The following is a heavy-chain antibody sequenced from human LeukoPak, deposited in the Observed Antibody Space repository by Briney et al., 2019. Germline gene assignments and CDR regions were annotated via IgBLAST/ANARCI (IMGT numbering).Heavy chain of an antibody. V-gene: IGHV1-18*01. D-gene: IGHD3-3*01. CDR2: ISTYNGNT. CDR3: ARTPRYDFWSGYSNWFDP. Sequence: ASVKVSCTASDYTFTKYGLSWVRQTPGQGLEWMGWISTYNGNTIYAQKFQVRVTMTTDTSTSTAYMELRSLRSDDTAVYYCARTPRYDFWSGYSNWFDPWGQGTLVTVSS. J-gene: IGHJ5*02. CDR1: DYTFTKYG.